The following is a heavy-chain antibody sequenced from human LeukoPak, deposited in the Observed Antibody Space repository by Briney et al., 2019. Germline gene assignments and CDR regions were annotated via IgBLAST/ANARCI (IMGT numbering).Heavy chain of an antibody. CDR3: AKDNYGGNGALDY. CDR1: GFTFSSYA. D-gene: IGHD4-23*01. J-gene: IGHJ4*02. V-gene: IGHV3-23*01. Sequence: GGSLRLSCAASGFTFSSYAMSWVRQAPGKGLEWVSAISGSGGSTYYADSVKGRFTISRYNSKNTLYPQMNSLRAEDTAVYYCAKDNYGGNGALDYWGQGTLVTVSS. CDR2: ISGSGGST.